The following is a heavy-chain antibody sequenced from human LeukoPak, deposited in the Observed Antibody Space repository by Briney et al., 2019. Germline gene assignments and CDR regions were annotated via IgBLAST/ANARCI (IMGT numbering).Heavy chain of an antibody. J-gene: IGHJ6*02. Sequence: GGSLRLSCAASGFTFSSYAMSWVRQAPGKGLEWVSAISGSGGSTYYAASVKGRFTISRDNSKNTLYLQMNSLRAEDTAVYYCAKDQVVVVPAAMGGYYYGMDVWGQGTTVTVSS. CDR3: AKDQVVVVPAAMGGYYYGMDV. V-gene: IGHV3-23*01. D-gene: IGHD2-2*01. CDR2: ISGSGGST. CDR1: GFTFSSYA.